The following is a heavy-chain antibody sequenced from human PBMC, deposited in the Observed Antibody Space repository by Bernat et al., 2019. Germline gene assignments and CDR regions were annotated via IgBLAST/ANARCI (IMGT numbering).Heavy chain of an antibody. V-gene: IGHV4-4*02. CDR3: ARSYYGGNSVCFDP. D-gene: IGHD4-23*01. CDR2: IDHRGGT. CDR1: GGSIGSTNW. Sequence: QVQLHESGPGLVAPSGTLSLTCAVSGGSIGSTNWWNWVRQPPGKGLEWIGEIDHRGGTSYNPSLRSRVTISVDTSNNQFSLKLSSVTAADTAVYYCARSYYGGNSVCFDPWGQGTLVTVSS. J-gene: IGHJ5*02.